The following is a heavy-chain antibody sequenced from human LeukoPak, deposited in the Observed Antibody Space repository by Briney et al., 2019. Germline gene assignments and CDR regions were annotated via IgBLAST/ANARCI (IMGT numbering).Heavy chain of an antibody. Sequence: GGSLRLSCAASGFTFSSYWMHWVRQAPGKGLVWVSRINSDGSSTSYADSVKGRFTISRDSAKNTLYLQMNSLRAEDTAVYYCARMRVVAGTIGYGMDVWGQGTTVTVSS. D-gene: IGHD6-19*01. CDR3: ARMRVVAGTIGYGMDV. V-gene: IGHV3-74*01. CDR1: GFTFSSYW. J-gene: IGHJ6*02. CDR2: INSDGSST.